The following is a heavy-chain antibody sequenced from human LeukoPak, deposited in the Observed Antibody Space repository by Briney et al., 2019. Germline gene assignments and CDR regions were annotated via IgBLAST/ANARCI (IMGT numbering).Heavy chain of an antibody. CDR2: IKRKIDGGGTA. J-gene: IGHJ4*02. Sequence: GGSLRLSCAASGFTFSDAWMSWVRQAPGKGLEWVGRIKRKIDGGGTADYAAPVKGRFTISRDDSKNTLYLQMNSLETEDTGVYYCTDDLHYFASDWGQGTLVTVSS. D-gene: IGHD3-10*01. V-gene: IGHV3-15*01. CDR1: GFTFSDAW. CDR3: TDDLHYFASD.